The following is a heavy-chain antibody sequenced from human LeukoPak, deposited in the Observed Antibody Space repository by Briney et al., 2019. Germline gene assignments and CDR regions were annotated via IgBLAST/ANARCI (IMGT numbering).Heavy chain of an antibody. V-gene: IGHV4-59*02. J-gene: IGHJ4*02. D-gene: IGHD1-7*01. CDR1: GGCVGNYY. CDR3: ATGSSYPPGELDY. CDR2: IYHSGTT. Sequence: ASETLSLTCTVSGGCVGNYYWSWVRQPPGKGLEYIGYIYHSGTTNYNPSLKSRVTMSLDTSKNQFSLKLSSVTAADTAPYYCATGSSYPPGELDYWGQGSLVTVSS.